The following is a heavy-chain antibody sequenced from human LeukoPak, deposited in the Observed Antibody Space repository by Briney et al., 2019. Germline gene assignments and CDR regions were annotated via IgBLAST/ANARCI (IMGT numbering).Heavy chain of an antibody. CDR1: GGSISSSSYY. D-gene: IGHD4-17*01. CDR2: IYYSGST. CDR3: ASLLLQDGDAH. V-gene: IGHV4-39*01. Sequence: SETLSLTCTVSGGSISSSSYYWGWIRQPPGKGLEWIGSIYYSGSTYYNPSLKSRVTISVDTSKNQFSLKLSSVTAADPAIYYCASLLLQDGDAHWGQGILVTVSS. J-gene: IGHJ4*02.